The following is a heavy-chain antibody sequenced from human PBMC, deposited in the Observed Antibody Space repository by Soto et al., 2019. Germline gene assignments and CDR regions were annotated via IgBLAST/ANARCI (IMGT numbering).Heavy chain of an antibody. Sequence: ASVKVSCKASGYTFTGYYMHWVRQAPGQGLEWMGWINPNSGGTNYAQKFQGWVTMTRDTSISTAYMELSRLRSDDTAVYYCARGDNADIAANYYYYYMDVWGKGTTVTVSS. CDR1: GYTFTGYY. V-gene: IGHV1-2*04. D-gene: IGHD6-13*01. CDR3: ARGDNADIAANYYYYYMDV. CDR2: INPNSGGT. J-gene: IGHJ6*03.